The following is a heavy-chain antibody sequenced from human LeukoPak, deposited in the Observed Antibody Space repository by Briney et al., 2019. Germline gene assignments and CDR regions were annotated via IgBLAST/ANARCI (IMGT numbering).Heavy chain of an antibody. CDR1: GYTFTSYG. D-gene: IGHD1-26*01. J-gene: IGHJ3*02. CDR2: ISTYNGNT. CDR3: ATGGRWELPRPYAFEI. Sequence: ASVKVSCKASGYTFTSYGISWVRQAPGQGLEWMGTISTYNGNTNYAQKLQGRLTMTTDTSTSTAYMELRSLRSDDTAVYYCATGGRWELPRPYAFEIWGQGTMVTVSS. V-gene: IGHV1-18*01.